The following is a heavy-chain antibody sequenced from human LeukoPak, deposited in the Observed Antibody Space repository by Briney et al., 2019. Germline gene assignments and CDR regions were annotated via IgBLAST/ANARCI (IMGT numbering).Heavy chain of an antibody. CDR2: IRGSGGST. J-gene: IGHJ4*02. D-gene: IGHD1-26*01. CDR1: GFTFSSYA. V-gene: IGHV3-23*01. CDR3: AMLGELLSSDY. Sequence: GGSLRLSCAASGFTFSSYAMSWVLQTPGKGLEWVSAIRGSGGSTYYVDSVKGRFTISRDNSKNMLYLQMNSLRAEDTAVYYCAMLGELLSSDYWGQGTLVTVSS.